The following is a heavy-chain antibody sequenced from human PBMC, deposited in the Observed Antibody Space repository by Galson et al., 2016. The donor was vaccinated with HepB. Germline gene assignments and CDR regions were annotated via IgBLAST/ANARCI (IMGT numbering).Heavy chain of an antibody. CDR2: VWYDGSHI. CDR1: GFTFSNYG. CDR3: ARDRGPSGDSSGFPY. Sequence: SLRLSCAASGFTFSNYGLHWVRQAPGRGLEWVAIVWYDGSHIFYRDSVKGRFTISRDNSKNTVDLQMNSLRAEDTGVYYCARDRGPSGDSSGFPYWGQGTLVTVSS. J-gene: IGHJ4*02. V-gene: IGHV3-33*01. D-gene: IGHD3-22*01.